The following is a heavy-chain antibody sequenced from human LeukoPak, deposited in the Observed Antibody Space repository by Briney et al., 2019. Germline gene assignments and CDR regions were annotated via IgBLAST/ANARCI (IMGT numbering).Heavy chain of an antibody. J-gene: IGHJ4*02. CDR2: ISSSSSTI. CDR1: GFTFSSYS. D-gene: IGHD1-26*01. V-gene: IGHV3-48*01. Sequence: GGSLRLSCAASGFTFSSYSMNWVRQAPGKGLEWVSYISSSSSTIYYADSVKGRFTISRDNAKNSLYLQMNSLRAEDTAVYYCARSAHEWVFDYWGQGTLVTVSS. CDR3: ARSAHEWVFDY.